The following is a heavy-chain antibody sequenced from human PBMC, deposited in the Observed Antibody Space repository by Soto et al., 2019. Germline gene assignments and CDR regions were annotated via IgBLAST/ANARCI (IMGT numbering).Heavy chain of an antibody. CDR1: GGSVNGYY. CDR2: INDTGGT. V-gene: IGHV4-34*01. J-gene: IGHJ5*02. D-gene: IGHD3-3*01. Sequence: PSETLSLTCAVYGGSVNGYYWNWIRQPPGKGLEWIGEINDTGGTHYNPSLKSRVTMSVDTSKNQFSLRLSSVTAADMAIYYCATRITVFGLLIPPFDPWGQGTQVTVSS. CDR3: ATRITVFGLLIPPFDP.